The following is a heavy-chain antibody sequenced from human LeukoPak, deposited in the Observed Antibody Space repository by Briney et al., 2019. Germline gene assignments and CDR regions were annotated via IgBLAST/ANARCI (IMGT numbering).Heavy chain of an antibody. CDR2: VYHSGIT. D-gene: IGHD6-13*01. V-gene: IGHV4-59*01. J-gene: IGHJ4*02. CDR1: GASISTYY. Sequence: SETLSLTCTVSGASISTYYWSWIRQPPGKGLEWIGYVYHSGITHYNPSLKSRVTISVDTSKNQFSLKLTSVTAADTAVYHCASGPYPAAGTDHQFDYWGQGTLVTVFS. CDR3: ASGPYPAAGTDHQFDY.